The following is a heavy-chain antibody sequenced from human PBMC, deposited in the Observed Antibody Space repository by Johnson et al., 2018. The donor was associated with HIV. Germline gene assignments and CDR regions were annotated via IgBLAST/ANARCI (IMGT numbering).Heavy chain of an antibody. CDR2: IRYDGSNK. J-gene: IGHJ3*02. Sequence: QVQLVESGGGVVQPGGSLRLSCAASGFTFSSYGMHWVRQAPGKGLEWVAFIRYDGSNKYYADSVKGRFTISRDNSKNTLYLQMNSLRAEDTAVYYCARRLAQGSPIEYYVGAFDIWGQGTMVTVSS. CDR1: GFTFSSYG. D-gene: IGHD3-10*02. V-gene: IGHV3-30*02. CDR3: ARRLAQGSPIEYYVGAFDI.